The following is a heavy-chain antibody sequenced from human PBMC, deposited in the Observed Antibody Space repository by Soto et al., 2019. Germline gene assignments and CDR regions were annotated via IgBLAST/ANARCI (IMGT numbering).Heavy chain of an antibody. D-gene: IGHD3-22*01. CDR3: ARVGYYDSSGYLGYYYYYGVDV. Sequence: PSETLSLTCAVYGGSFSGYYWSWIRQPPGKGLEWIGEINHSGSTNYNPSLKSRVTISVDTSKNQFSLKLSSVTAADTAVYYCARVGYYDSSGYLGYYYYYGVDVWGQGTTVTVSS. V-gene: IGHV4-34*01. CDR1: GGSFSGYY. J-gene: IGHJ6*02. CDR2: INHSGST.